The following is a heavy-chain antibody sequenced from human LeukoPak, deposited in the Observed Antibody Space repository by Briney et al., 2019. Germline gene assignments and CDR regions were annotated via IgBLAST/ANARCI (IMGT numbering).Heavy chain of an antibody. D-gene: IGHD2-8*01. V-gene: IGHV1-18*01. Sequence: ASVKVSCKASGYTFTNYGISWVRQAPGQGLEWMGWISPYNGNTHYAQKLQGRVTVTTDTSTSTAYMELRSLRSDDTAVYYCTRTVLDCKNGVCYNYWGQGTLVTVSS. CDR3: TRTVLDCKNGVCYNY. CDR1: GYTFTNYG. J-gene: IGHJ4*02. CDR2: ISPYNGNT.